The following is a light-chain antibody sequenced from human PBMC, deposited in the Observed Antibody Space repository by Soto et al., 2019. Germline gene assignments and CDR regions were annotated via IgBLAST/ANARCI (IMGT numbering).Light chain of an antibody. CDR3: QQTYSTPWT. Sequence: DIQMTQSPSSLSASVGGRATSTCRASQSISSNLNWYQQKPGKAPKLLIYAASSLQSGVPSRFSGSASATDFTLTISSLQPEDFATYHCQQTYSTPWTFGQGTKVDI. CDR1: QSISSN. V-gene: IGKV1-39*01. CDR2: AAS. J-gene: IGKJ1*01.